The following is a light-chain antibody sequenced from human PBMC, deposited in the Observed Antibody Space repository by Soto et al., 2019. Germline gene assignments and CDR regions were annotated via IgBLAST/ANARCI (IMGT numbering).Light chain of an antibody. CDR3: QQYNSYSEA. CDR1: QTISSW. J-gene: IGKJ1*01. Sequence: DIQMTQSPSTLSGSVGDRVTLTCRASQTISSWLAWYQQKPGKAPKLQIYKASSLKSGVPSRFSGSGSGTEFTLTISSLQPDDFATYYCQQYNSYSEAFGQGTKVDIK. V-gene: IGKV1-5*03. CDR2: KAS.